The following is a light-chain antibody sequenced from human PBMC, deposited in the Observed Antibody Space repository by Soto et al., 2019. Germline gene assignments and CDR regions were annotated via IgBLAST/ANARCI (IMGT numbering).Light chain of an antibody. CDR1: QSISTY. CDR2: AAS. Sequence: DIQMTQSPSSLSASVGDRVTITCRASQSISTYLNWYQQKPGKAPKFLIYAASSLQSGVPSRFSGSGSGTDCTLTISSLQPEDFATYFCQQSYSIPITFGQGTRLEIK. CDR3: QQSYSIPIT. J-gene: IGKJ5*01. V-gene: IGKV1-39*01.